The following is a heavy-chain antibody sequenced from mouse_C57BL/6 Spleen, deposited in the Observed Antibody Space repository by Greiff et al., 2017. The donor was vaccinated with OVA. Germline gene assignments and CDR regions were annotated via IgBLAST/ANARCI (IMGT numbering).Heavy chain of an antibody. D-gene: IGHD2-1*01. CDR2: INPGSGGT. Sequence: QVHVKQSGAELVRPGTSVKVSCKASGYAFTNYLIEWVKQRPGQGLEWIGVINPGSGGTNYNEKFKGKATLTADKSSSTAYMQLSSLTSEDSAVYFCARDYGNYVDAMDYWGQGTSVTVSS. J-gene: IGHJ4*01. CDR1: GYAFTNYL. CDR3: ARDYGNYVDAMDY. V-gene: IGHV1-54*01.